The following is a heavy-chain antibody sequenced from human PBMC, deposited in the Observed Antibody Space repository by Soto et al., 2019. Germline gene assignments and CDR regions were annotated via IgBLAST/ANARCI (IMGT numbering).Heavy chain of an antibody. J-gene: IGHJ4*02. CDR3: AAEGRSRYPDY. V-gene: IGHV1-58*01. D-gene: IGHD2-15*01. CDR1: GFTFTSSA. Sequence: GASVKVSCKASGFTFTSSAVQWVRRARGQRLEWIGWIVVGSGNTNYAQKFQERVTITRDMSTSTAYMELSSLRSEDTAVYYCAAEGRSRYPDYWGQGTLVTVSS. CDR2: IVVGSGNT.